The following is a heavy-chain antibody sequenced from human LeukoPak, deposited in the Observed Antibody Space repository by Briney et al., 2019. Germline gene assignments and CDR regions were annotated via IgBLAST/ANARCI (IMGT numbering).Heavy chain of an antibody. Sequence: GESLKISCKGSGYSFTNYWIGWVRQMPGKGLEWMGIIYPGDSDTRYSPSFQGQVTISADKSISTAYLQWSSLKASDTAMYYCARRKVVVSATRGYFDLWGRGTLVTVSS. CDR3: ARRKVVVSATRGYFDL. V-gene: IGHV5-51*01. CDR1: GYSFTNYW. D-gene: IGHD2-15*01. J-gene: IGHJ2*01. CDR2: IYPGDSDT.